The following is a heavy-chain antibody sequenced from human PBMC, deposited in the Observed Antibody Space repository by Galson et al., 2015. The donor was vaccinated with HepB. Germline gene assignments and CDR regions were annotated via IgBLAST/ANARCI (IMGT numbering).Heavy chain of an antibody. J-gene: IGHJ4*02. Sequence: SLRLSCAASGFTFSSYAMSWVRQAPGKGLEWVSAISGSGGSTYYADSVKGRFTISRDNSKNTLYLQMNSLRAEDTAVYYCAEGPQAIAVAGTWFDYWGQGTLVTVSS. D-gene: IGHD6-19*01. CDR1: GFTFSSYA. CDR2: ISGSGGST. V-gene: IGHV3-23*01. CDR3: AEGPQAIAVAGTWFDY.